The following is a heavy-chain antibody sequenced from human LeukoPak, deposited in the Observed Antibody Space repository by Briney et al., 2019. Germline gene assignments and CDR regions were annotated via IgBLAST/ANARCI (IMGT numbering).Heavy chain of an antibody. V-gene: IGHV3-23*01. D-gene: IGHD2-2*01. CDR2: ISGLGGST. J-gene: IGHJ4*02. CDR3: ANDVIKEPHGLVVVPGV. Sequence: GGSLRLSCAASGFTFSDYAMSWVRQAPGKGLEWVSAISGLGGSTYYADSVKGRFTISRDNSKNTLFLQMNSLRAEDTAVYYCANDVIKEPHGLVVVPGVWGQGTLVTVSS. CDR1: GFTFSDYA.